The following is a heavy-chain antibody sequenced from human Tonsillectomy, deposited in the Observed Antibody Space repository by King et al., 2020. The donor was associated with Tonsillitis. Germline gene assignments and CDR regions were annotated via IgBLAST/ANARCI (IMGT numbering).Heavy chain of an antibody. Sequence: VQLVESGGGLVRPGGSVRLSCAASGFTFNNAWMSWVRQAPGKGLEWVGLIKGKIDGGTTDYATPVKGRITISRDDSKNTLYLQMNSLRTDDTAVYYCTTLGYFFHNSDYWGQGTLVSVSS. J-gene: IGHJ4*02. CDR1: GFTFNNAW. CDR2: IKGKIDGGTT. V-gene: IGHV3-15*01. CDR3: TTLGYFFHNSDY. D-gene: IGHD3-16*01.